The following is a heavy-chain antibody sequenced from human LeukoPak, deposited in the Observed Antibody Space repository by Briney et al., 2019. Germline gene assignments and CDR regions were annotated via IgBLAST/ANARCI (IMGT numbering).Heavy chain of an antibody. D-gene: IGHD3-9*01. J-gene: IGHJ5*02. CDR2: INAGNGNT. Sequence: ASVKVSCKASGYTFTSYAMHWVRQAPGQRLEWMGWINAGNGNTKYSQKFQGRVTITRDTSASTAYMELSSLRSEDTAVYYCAREGSYDILTGYYNNWFDPWGQGTLVTVSS. V-gene: IGHV1-3*01. CDR1: GYTFTSYA. CDR3: AREGSYDILTGYYNNWFDP.